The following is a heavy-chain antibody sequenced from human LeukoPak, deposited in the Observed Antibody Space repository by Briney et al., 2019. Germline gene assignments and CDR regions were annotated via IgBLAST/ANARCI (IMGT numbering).Heavy chain of an antibody. J-gene: IGHJ4*02. CDR3: AASITMFDY. CDR2: IKEDGSVK. Sequence: GGSLRLSCAASGFTFSRYWMSWVRQAPGKGLEWVANIKEDGSVKYYVESVKGRFTISRDNAKNSLYLQMSSLRAEDTAVYYCAASITMFDYWGQGTLVTVSS. CDR1: GFTFSRYW. V-gene: IGHV3-7*02. D-gene: IGHD3-10*01.